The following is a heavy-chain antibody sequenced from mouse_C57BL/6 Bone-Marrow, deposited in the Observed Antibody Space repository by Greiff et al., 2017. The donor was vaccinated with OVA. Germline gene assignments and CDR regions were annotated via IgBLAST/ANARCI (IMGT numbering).Heavy chain of an antibody. V-gene: IGHV1-81*01. CDR1: GYNFTSYG. Sequence: VKLQESGAELARPGASVKLSCKASGYNFTSYGISWVKQRTGQGLEWIGEIYPRSGNTYYNEKFKGKATLTADKSSSTAYMELRSLTSEDSAVYFCARPNYYGSSYDLDYWGQGTTLTVSS. J-gene: IGHJ2*01. D-gene: IGHD1-1*01. CDR3: ARPNYYGSSYDLDY. CDR2: IYPRSGNT.